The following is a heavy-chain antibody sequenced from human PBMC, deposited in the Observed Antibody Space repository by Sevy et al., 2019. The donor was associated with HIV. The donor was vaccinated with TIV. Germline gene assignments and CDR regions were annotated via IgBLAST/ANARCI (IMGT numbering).Heavy chain of an antibody. CDR3: AGAGAFYYDTSGFSNY. Sequence: ASVKVSCKVFGYTFTSHGIIWVRQAPGQGLEWMGWISAYSGDTKDAQNLQGRVTMTTDTSTSTAYMELRSLRSDDTAVYFCAGAGAFYYDTSGFSNYWGQGTLVTVSS. CDR2: ISAYSGDT. D-gene: IGHD3-22*01. V-gene: IGHV1-18*04. J-gene: IGHJ4*02. CDR1: GYTFTSHG.